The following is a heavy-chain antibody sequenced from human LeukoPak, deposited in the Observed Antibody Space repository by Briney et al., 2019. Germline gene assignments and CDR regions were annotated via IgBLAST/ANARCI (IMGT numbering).Heavy chain of an antibody. CDR2: ISSSSSYI. V-gene: IGHV3-21*01. J-gene: IGHJ6*03. D-gene: IGHD3-22*01. Sequence: GGSLRLSCAASGFTFSSYSMNWVRQAPGKGLEWVSSISSSSSYIYYADSVKGRFTISRDNAKNSLYLQMNSLRAEDTAVYYCARDLRNYYDGGYYYVDVWGKGTTVTVSS. CDR1: GFTFSSYS. CDR3: ARDLRNYYDGGYYYVDV.